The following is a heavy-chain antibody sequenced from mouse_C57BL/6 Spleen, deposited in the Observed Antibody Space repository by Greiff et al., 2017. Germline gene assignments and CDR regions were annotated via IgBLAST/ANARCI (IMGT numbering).Heavy chain of an antibody. CDR3: AKSWGDGYYFDY. CDR1: GFSLTSYG. V-gene: IGHV2-5*01. J-gene: IGHJ2*01. CDR2: IWRGGST. Sequence: QVQLQQSGPGLVQPSPSLSITCTVSGFSLTSYGVHWVRQSPGKGLEWLGVIWRGGSTDYNAAFMSSLGITKDNTKSQVFFKKNSLQADDAAIDYCAKSWGDGYYFDYWGQGTTLTVSS.